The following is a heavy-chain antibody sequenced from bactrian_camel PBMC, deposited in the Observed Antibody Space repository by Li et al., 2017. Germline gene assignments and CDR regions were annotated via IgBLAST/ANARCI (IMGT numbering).Heavy chain of an antibody. CDR2: IYADDSF. J-gene: IGHJ4*01. Sequence: HVQLVESGGASVHSGESLELSCQASGFTYATYCMGWFRRPPGKERERVTQIYADDSFSIAESVKGRFTISRDNTKNTLDLQMNNLQPEDTAIYFCAARLCGSQRDFLWGQGTQVTVS. CDR3: AARLCGSQRDFL. CDR1: GFTYATYC. V-gene: IGHV3S6*01. D-gene: IGHD6*01.